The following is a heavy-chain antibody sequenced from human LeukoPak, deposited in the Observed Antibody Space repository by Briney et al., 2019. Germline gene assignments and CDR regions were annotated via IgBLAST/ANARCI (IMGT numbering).Heavy chain of an antibody. CDR2: IYYSGST. D-gene: IGHD3-16*02. CDR1: GGSISSYY. J-gene: IGHJ3*02. V-gene: IGHV4-59*01. CDR3: ARSQYRAFDI. Sequence: KSSETLSLTCTVSGGSISSYYWSWIRQPPGKGLEWIGYIYYSGSTNYNPSLKSRVTISVDTSKNQFSLKLSSVTAADTAVYYCARSQYRAFDIWGQGTMVTVSS.